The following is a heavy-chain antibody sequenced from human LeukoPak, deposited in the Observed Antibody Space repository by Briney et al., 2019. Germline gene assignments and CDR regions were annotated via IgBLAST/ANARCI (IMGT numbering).Heavy chain of an antibody. D-gene: IGHD5-18*01. V-gene: IGHV3-23*01. J-gene: IGHJ4*02. CDR2: ITASGGNT. Sequence: GGSLRLSCAASGFTFSSYAMGWVRQAPGKGLEWVTAITASGGNTYYADSVKGRFTISRDNSKNTLYLQVNSLRAEDTAVYYCAKGNGYSYGRYYFDYWGQGTLVTVSS. CDR3: AKGNGYSYGRYYFDY. CDR1: GFTFSSYA.